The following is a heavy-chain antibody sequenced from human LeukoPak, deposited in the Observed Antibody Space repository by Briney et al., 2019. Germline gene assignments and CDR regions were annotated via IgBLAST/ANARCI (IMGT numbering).Heavy chain of an antibody. CDR3: AKGPKLGDGFHCDY. CDR1: GFNFNNYA. D-gene: IGHD5-24*01. J-gene: IGHJ4*02. Sequence: GESLRLSCAASGFNFNNYALSWVRQAPGKGLEWVSGISGSGGDTYYADSVKGRFTISRDISMNTLYLQMNSLRVEDTAVYYCAKGPKLGDGFHCDYWGQGTLVTVSS. V-gene: IGHV3-23*01. CDR2: ISGSGGDT.